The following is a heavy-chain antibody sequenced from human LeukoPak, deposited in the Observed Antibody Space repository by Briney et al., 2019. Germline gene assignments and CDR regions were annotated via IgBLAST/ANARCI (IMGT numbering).Heavy chain of an antibody. CDR1: GFTFSSYG. J-gene: IGHJ4*02. Sequence: PGGSLRLSCAASGFTFSSYGMHWVRQAPGKGLEWVAVISYDGSNKYYADSVKGRFTISRDNSKNTLYLQMNSLRAEDTAVYYCARPRGTAMVGLGFDYWGQGTLVTVSS. V-gene: IGHV3-30-3*01. CDR3: ARPRGTAMVGLGFDY. D-gene: IGHD5-18*01. CDR2: ISYDGSNK.